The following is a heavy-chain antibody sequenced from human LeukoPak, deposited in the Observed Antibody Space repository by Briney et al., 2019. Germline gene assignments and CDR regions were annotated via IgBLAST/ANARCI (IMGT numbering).Heavy chain of an antibody. CDR2: IIPIFGTA. CDR3: ARKFLGSRGYYFDY. V-gene: IGHV1-69*05. CDR1: GGTFSSYA. J-gene: IGHJ4*02. D-gene: IGHD3-10*01. Sequence: SVKVSCKASGGTFSSYAISWVRQAPGQGLEWMGGIIPIFGTANYAQKFQGRVTMTRDTSISTAYMELSSLRSDDTAVYYCARKFLGSRGYYFDYWGQGTLVTVSS.